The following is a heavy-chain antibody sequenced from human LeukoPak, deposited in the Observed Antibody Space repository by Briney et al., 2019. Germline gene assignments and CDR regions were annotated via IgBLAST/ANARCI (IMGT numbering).Heavy chain of an antibody. J-gene: IGHJ6*02. D-gene: IGHD2-2*01. V-gene: IGHV1-2*02. Sequence: GASVKVSCKASGYTFTDFYMQWVRQAPGQGLEWMGWINPNNGDTKYAQKFLGRVTMTRDTSATTAYMELSRLRSDDTAVYYCARDIAIVVVPANTLNYYYYGMDVWGQGTTVTVSS. CDR2: INPNNGDT. CDR3: ARDIAIVVVPANTLNYYYYGMDV. CDR1: GYTFTDFY.